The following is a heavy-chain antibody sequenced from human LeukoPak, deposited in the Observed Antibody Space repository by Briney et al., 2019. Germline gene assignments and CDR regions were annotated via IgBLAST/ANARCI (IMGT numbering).Heavy chain of an antibody. V-gene: IGHV3-23*01. D-gene: IGHD2-2*01. J-gene: IGHJ4*02. CDR2: ISGSGGST. CDR3: AKGGLYCSSTSCHETQQFGY. Sequence: PGGSLRLSCAASGFTFSSYAMSWVRQAPGKGLEWASAISGSGGSTYYADSVKGRFTISRDNSKNTLYLQMNSLRAEDTAVYYCAKGGLYCSSTSCHETQQFGYWGQGTLVTVSS. CDR1: GFTFSSYA.